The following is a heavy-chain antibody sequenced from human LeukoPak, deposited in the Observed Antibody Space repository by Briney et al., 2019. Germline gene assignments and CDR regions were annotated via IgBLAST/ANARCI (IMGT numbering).Heavy chain of an antibody. Sequence: PSETLSLTCTVSGGSISSYYWSWIRQPPGKGLEWIGYIYYSGSTSYNPSLKSRVTISVDTSKNQFSLKLSSVTAADTAVYYCARAPTFDYWGQGTLVTVSS. J-gene: IGHJ4*02. V-gene: IGHV4-59*01. CDR3: ARAPTFDY. CDR2: IYYSGST. CDR1: GGSISSYY.